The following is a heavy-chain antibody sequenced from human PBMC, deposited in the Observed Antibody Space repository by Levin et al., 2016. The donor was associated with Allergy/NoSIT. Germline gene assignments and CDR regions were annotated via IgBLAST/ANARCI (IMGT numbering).Heavy chain of an antibody. CDR2: IYSSGST. J-gene: IGHJ4*02. V-gene: IGHV4-59*08. CDR1: GGSISGYY. D-gene: IGHD3-10*01. Sequence: SETLSLTCTVSGGSISGYYWSWIRQPPGKGLEWIGYIYSSGSTNYNPSLKSRVTISVDTSKNQFSLKLSSVTAADTAVYYCARHYYDSGSYFLDYWGQGTLVTVSS. CDR3: ARHYYDSGSYFLDY.